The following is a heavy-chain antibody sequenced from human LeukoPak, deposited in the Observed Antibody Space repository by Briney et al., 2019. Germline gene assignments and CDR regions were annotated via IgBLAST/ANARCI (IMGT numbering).Heavy chain of an antibody. CDR1: GGSISSYY. D-gene: IGHD6-13*01. Sequence: SETLSLTCTVSGGSISSYYWSWIRQPAGKGLEWIGRIYTSGSTSYNPSLKSRVTMSVDTSKNQFSLKLSSVTAADTAVYYCARCRRGSWGPYYYMDVWGKGTTVTVSS. CDR3: ARCRRGSWGPYYYMDV. V-gene: IGHV4-4*07. J-gene: IGHJ6*03. CDR2: IYTSGST.